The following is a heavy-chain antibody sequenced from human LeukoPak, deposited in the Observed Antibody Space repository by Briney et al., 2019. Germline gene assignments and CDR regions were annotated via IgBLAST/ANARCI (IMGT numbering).Heavy chain of an antibody. Sequence: TLSLTCAVSGGSISSGGYSWSWIRQPPGKGLEWIGYIYHSGSTYYNPSLNSRVTISVDRSKNQFSLKLSSVTAADTAVYYCARRGRGNRGWWFDPWGQGTLVTVSS. CDR3: ARRGRGNRGWWFDP. J-gene: IGHJ5*02. D-gene: IGHD1-14*01. CDR1: GGSISSGGYS. V-gene: IGHV4-30-2*01. CDR2: IYHSGST.